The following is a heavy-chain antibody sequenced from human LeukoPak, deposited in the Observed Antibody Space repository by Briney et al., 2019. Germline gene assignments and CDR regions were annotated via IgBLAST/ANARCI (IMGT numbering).Heavy chain of an antibody. CDR3: ARHLGSSRLLDY. CDR1: GFTFSSYS. D-gene: IGHD1-26*01. V-gene: IGHV3-21*01. J-gene: IGHJ4*02. CDR2: ISSSSSYI. Sequence: GGSLRLSCAASGFTFSSYSMNWVRQAPGKGLEWVSSISSSSSYIYYADSVKGRFTTSRGNAKNSLYLQMNSLRAEDTAVYYCARHLGSSRLLDYWGQGTLVTVSS.